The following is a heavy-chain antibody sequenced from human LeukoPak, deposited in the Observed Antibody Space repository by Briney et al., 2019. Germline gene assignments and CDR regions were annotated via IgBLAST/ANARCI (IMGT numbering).Heavy chain of an antibody. V-gene: IGHV1-8*02. D-gene: IGHD3-22*01. J-gene: IGHJ3*02. Sequence: ASVKVSCKASGYTFTSYDINWVRQATGQGLEWMGWMNPNSGNTGYAQKLQGGVTMTRNTSISTAYMELSSLRSEDTAVYYCAKVYYYDSSDAFDIWGQGTMVTVSS. CDR2: MNPNSGNT. CDR1: GYTFTSYD. CDR3: AKVYYYDSSDAFDI.